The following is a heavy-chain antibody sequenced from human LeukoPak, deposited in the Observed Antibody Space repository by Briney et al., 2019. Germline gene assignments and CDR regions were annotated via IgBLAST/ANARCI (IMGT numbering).Heavy chain of an antibody. J-gene: IGHJ4*02. CDR1: GYTLTELS. D-gene: IGHD3-9*01. CDR3: ATGLRYFDWLPLGRLNDY. CDR2: FDPEDGET. Sequence: ASVKVSCKVSGYTLTELSMHWLRQAPGKGLEWMGGFDPEDGETIYAQKFQGRVTMTEDTSTDTAYMELSSLRSEDTAVYYCATGLRYFDWLPLGRLNDYWGQGTLVTVSS. V-gene: IGHV1-24*01.